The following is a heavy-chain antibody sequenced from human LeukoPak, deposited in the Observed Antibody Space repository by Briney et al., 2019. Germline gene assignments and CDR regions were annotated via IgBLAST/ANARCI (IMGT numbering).Heavy chain of an antibody. J-gene: IGHJ4*02. V-gene: IGHV3-23*01. CDR3: AKDRYDSSGYYYDD. CDR2: VSGIGDKP. Sequence: GSLRLSCAASGFTLCNYAMSWVRQAPGKGLEWVPAVSGIGDKPYYADSVKGRFTISRDNSKNTLYLQMNSLRAEDTAVYYCAKDRYDSSGYYYDDWGQGTLVTVSS. D-gene: IGHD3-22*01. CDR1: GFTLCNYA.